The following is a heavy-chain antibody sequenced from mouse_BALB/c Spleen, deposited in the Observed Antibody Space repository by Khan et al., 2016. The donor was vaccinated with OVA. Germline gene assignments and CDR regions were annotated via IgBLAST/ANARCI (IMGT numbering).Heavy chain of an antibody. CDR3: ARLAYYYDSEGFAY. V-gene: IGHV5-6*01. CDR2: VSTGGHYT. CDR1: GFTFSTYG. J-gene: IGHJ3*01. D-gene: IGHD1-1*01. Sequence: EVQLVESGGDVVKPGGSLKLSCAASGFTFSTYGMSWVRQTPDKRLEWVATVSTGGHYTYYPDTVNGRFTISRDNAKNTLYLQMNSLKSEDTAMFYCARLAYYYDSEGFAYWGQGTLVTVSS.